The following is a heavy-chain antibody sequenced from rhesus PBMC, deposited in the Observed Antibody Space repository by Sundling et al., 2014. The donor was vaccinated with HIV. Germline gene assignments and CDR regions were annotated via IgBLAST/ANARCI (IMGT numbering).Heavy chain of an antibody. CDR3: TRLNLDWLLTGYFFDY. Sequence: QVQLQEAGPGLVKPSETLSLTCAVSGGSISGGYGWSWLRQPPGKGLEWIGHVFANIGGTYYNPSLKSRVTISADTSKNQFSLKLNSVTAADTAVYYCTRLNLDWLLTGYFFDYWGQGVLVTVSS. CDR2: VFANIGGT. J-gene: IGHJ4*01. V-gene: IGHV4-76*01. D-gene: IGHD3-3*01. CDR1: GGSISGGYG.